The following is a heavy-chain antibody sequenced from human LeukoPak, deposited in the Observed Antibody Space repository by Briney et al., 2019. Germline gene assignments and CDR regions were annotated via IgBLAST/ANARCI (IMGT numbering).Heavy chain of an antibody. J-gene: IGHJ4*02. CDR2: ISGSGGST. D-gene: IGHD6-19*01. V-gene: IGHV3-23*01. Sequence: PGGSLRLSCAASGFTFSSYAMSCVRQAPGKGLEWVSAISGSGGSTYYADSVKGRFTISRDNSKNTLYLQMNSLRAEDTAVYYCANIDFVSSGFYLDYWGQGTLSPSPQ. CDR3: ANIDFVSSGFYLDY. CDR1: GFTFSSYA.